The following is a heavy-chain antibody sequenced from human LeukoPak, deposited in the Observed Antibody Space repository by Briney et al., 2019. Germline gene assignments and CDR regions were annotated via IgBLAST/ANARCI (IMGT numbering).Heavy chain of an antibody. V-gene: IGHV5-10-1*01. CDR2: IDPSDSYT. J-gene: IGHJ3*02. CDR3: ATSGRSPGDAFDI. CDR1: GYSFTSYW. D-gene: IGHD1-26*01. Sequence: GESLKISCKGSGYSFTSYWISWVRQMPGKGLEWTGRIDPSDSYTNYSPSFQGHVTISADKSISTAYLQWSSLEASDTAMYYCATSGRSPGDAFDIWGQGTMVTVSS.